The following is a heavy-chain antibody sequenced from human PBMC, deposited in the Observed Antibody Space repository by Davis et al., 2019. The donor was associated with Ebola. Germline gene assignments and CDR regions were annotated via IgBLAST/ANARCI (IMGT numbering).Heavy chain of an antibody. D-gene: IGHD6-19*01. Sequence: AASVKVSCKASGYTFTGYYMHWVRQAPGQGLEWMGRINPYNGGTNYAQKFQGRVTMTRDTSISTAYMELSTLTSDDTAVYYCARGSGWYLNYWGQGTLVTVSS. CDR2: INPYNGGT. V-gene: IGHV1-2*06. CDR1: GYTFTGYY. J-gene: IGHJ4*02. CDR3: ARGSGWYLNY.